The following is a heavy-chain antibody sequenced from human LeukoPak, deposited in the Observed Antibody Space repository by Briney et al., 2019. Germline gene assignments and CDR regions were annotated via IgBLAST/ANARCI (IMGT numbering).Heavy chain of an antibody. CDR2: IYYSGST. V-gene: IGHV4-59*01. CDR1: GGSISSYY. J-gene: IGHJ5*02. D-gene: IGHD5-12*01. CDR3: ARSKFEWLRLGSAGPYWFDP. Sequence: SETLSLTCTVSGGSISSYYWSWIRQPPGKGLEWIGYIYYSGSTNYNPSIKSRVTISVDTSKNQFSLKLSSVTAADTAVYYCARSKFEWLRLGSAGPYWFDPWGQGTLVTVSS.